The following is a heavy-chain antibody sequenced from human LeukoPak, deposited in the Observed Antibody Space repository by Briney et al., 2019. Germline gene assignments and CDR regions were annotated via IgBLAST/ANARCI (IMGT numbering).Heavy chain of an antibody. J-gene: IGHJ4*02. CDR3: ARAGHSGSFPFDY. Sequence: SETLSLTCAVYGGSFSGYYWSWIRQPPGKGLEWVGEINHSGSTNYNPSLKSRVTISVDTSKNQFSLKLSSVTAADTAVYYCARAGHSGSFPFDYWGQGTLVTVSS. CDR1: GGSFSGYY. CDR2: INHSGST. V-gene: IGHV4-34*01. D-gene: IGHD1-26*01.